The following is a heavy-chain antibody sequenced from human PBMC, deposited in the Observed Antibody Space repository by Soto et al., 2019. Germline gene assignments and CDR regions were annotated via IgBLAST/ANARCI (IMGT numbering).Heavy chain of an antibody. J-gene: IGHJ6*02. CDR2: IYYSGST. CDR3: ARDAAAAGMLGGMDV. Sequence: SETLSLTCTVSGGSISSSSYYWGWIRQPPGKGLEWIGSIYYSGSTYYNPSLKSRVTISVDTSKNQFSLKLSSVTAADTAVYYCARDAAAAGMLGGMDVWGQGTTFTVSS. D-gene: IGHD6-13*01. CDR1: GGSISSSSYY. V-gene: IGHV4-39*02.